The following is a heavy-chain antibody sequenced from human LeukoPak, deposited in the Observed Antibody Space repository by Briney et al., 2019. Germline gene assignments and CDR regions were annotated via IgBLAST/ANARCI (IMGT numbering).Heavy chain of an antibody. CDR1: GGSISNYY. V-gene: IGHV4-59*08. J-gene: IGHJ4*02. CDR3: ARTRGDTSAYHPLDY. D-gene: IGHD3-22*01. CDR2: IYYSGST. Sequence: PSETLSLTCTVSGGSISNYYWSWIPQPPGGGLEWVGYIYYSGSTNYNPSLKSRVTISVDTSKNQFSLKLSSVTAADTAVYYCARTRGDTSAYHPLDYWGQGTLVTVSS.